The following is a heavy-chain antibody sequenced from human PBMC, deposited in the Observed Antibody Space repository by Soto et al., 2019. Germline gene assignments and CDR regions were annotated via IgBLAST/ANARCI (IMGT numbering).Heavy chain of an antibody. Sequence: QVQLQESGPGLVKPSQTLSLTCTVSGGSISSGDYYWSWIRQPPGKGLEWIGYIYYSGSTYYNPSLKRRVTISVDTSKNQFSLKLSSVTAADTAVYYCARTHIMITFGGVIVQTSFDYWGQGTLVTVSS. J-gene: IGHJ4*02. CDR1: GGSISSGDYY. V-gene: IGHV4-30-4*01. CDR2: IYYSGST. D-gene: IGHD3-16*02. CDR3: ARTHIMITFGGVIVQTSFDY.